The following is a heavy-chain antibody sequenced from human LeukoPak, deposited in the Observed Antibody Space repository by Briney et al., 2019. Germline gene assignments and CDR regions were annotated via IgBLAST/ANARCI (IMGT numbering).Heavy chain of an antibody. CDR1: GFPFSSYG. Sequence: GGSLRLSFAASGFPFSSYGMHWVRPAPGKGLEWVAVIWYGGSNKYYADSVKGRFTISRDTSKNTLYLQMNSLRVEDTAVYYCAKDRSDSSTWYAGSHWGQGTLVTVSS. CDR2: IWYGGSNK. CDR3: AKDRSDSSTWYAGSH. J-gene: IGHJ4*01. V-gene: IGHV3-33*03. D-gene: IGHD2-2*01.